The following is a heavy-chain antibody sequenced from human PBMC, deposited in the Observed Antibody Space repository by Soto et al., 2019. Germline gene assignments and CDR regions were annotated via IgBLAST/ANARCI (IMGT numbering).Heavy chain of an antibody. CDR1: GDSIRSSY. V-gene: IGHV4-59*01. Sequence: KPSETLSLTCTVSGDSIRSSYWSWVRQPPGRGLEWIGYVYHTGTTNSNPSLKSRVTISPDTSENLFSLKLISVTPADTAVYFCARDMSGGSSWYEFDSWGPGTLVTVSS. D-gene: IGHD6-13*01. CDR3: ARDMSGGSSWYEFDS. CDR2: VYHTGTT. J-gene: IGHJ4*02.